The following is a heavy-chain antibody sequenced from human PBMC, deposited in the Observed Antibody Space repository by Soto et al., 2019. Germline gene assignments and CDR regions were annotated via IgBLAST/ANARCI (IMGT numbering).Heavy chain of an antibody. CDR1: GGSVSGHY. CDR2: THYTGTT. Sequence: SETLSLTCTVSGGSVSGHYWSWIRQPPGKGLEWIGYTHYTGTTNYNSSLESRVTISVDTSKNQVSLKVTSVTAADTAVYFCARGGWYVDLWGQGTLVTVSS. D-gene: IGHD6-19*01. V-gene: IGHV4-59*02. CDR3: ARGGWYVDL. J-gene: IGHJ4*02.